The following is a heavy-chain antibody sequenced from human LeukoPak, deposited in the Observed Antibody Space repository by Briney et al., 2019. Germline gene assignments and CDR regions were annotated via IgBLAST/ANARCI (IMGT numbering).Heavy chain of an antibody. D-gene: IGHD2/OR15-2a*01. V-gene: IGHV4-59*01. CDR3: ALRRLTSAQIIEDNWFDP. J-gene: IGHJ5*02. CDR1: GGSISSYY. CDR2: IYYSGST. Sequence: KPSETLSLTCTVSGGSISSYYWSWIRQPPGKGLEWIGYIYYSGSTNYNPSLKSRVTISVDTSKNQFSLRLTSVTAADTAVYYCALRRLTSAQIIEDNWFDPWGQGTLVTVSS.